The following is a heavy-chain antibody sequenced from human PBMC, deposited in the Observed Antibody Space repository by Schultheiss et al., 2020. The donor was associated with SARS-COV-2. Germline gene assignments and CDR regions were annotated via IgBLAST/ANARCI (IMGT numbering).Heavy chain of an antibody. J-gene: IGHJ2*01. CDR2: IYYSGST. Sequence: LRLSCTVSGGSISSSSYYWSWIRQPPGKGLEWIGYIYYSGSTYYNPSLKSRVTISVDTSKNQFSLKLSSVTAADTAVYYCARDRYYYVSSGNDYWYFDLWGRGTLV. CDR1: GGSISSSSYY. CDR3: ARDRYYYVSSGNDYWYFDL. D-gene: IGHD3-22*01. V-gene: IGHV4-30-4*08.